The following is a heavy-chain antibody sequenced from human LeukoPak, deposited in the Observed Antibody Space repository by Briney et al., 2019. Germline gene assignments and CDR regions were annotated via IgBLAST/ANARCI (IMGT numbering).Heavy chain of an antibody. J-gene: IGHJ3*02. CDR2: IYHSGST. Sequence: SETLSLTCTVSGGSISSYYWSWIRQPPGKGLEWIGYIYHSGSTYYNPSLKSRVTISVDRSKNQFSLKLSSVTAADTAVYYCARDLGGYYRRAFDIWGQGTMVTVSS. V-gene: IGHV4-59*12. D-gene: IGHD3-22*01. CDR1: GGSISSYY. CDR3: ARDLGGYYRRAFDI.